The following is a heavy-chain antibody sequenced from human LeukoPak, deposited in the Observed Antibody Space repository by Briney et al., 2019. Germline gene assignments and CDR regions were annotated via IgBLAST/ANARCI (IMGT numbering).Heavy chain of an antibody. CDR1: GFTFSSYA. Sequence: SGGSLRLSCAASGFTFSSYAMSWVRQAPGRGLEWVSAISGSGGSTYYADSVKGRFTISRDNSKNTLCLQMNSLRAEDTAVYYCAKDTGFRGVLDYWGQGTLVTVSS. D-gene: IGHD3-10*01. CDR2: ISGSGGST. V-gene: IGHV3-23*01. CDR3: AKDTGFRGVLDY. J-gene: IGHJ4*02.